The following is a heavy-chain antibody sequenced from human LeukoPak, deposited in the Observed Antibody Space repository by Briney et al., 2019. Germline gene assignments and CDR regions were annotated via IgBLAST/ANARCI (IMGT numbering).Heavy chain of an antibody. J-gene: IGHJ4*02. CDR1: GYTFTRYG. V-gene: IGHV1-18*01. D-gene: IGHD6-6*01. CDR2: ISAYNGNT. CDR3: ARGEWSSSPFDY. Sequence: ASVKVSCKASGYTFTRYGFSWVRQAPGQGLEWMGWISAYNGNTAYAQKLQGRVTMTTDTSTSTAYMELRSLRAEDTAVYYCARGEWSSSPFDYWGQGTLVTVSS.